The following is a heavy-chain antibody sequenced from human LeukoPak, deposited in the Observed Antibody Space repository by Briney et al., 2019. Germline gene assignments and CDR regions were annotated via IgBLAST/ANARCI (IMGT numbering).Heavy chain of an antibody. CDR2: MNPNSGNT. CDR3: ARAIYGGNSMTFNY. CDR1: GYTFTSYD. Sequence: ASVKVSCKASGYTFTSYDINWVRQATGQGLEWMGWMNPNSGNTGYAQKFQGRVTMTRNTSISTAYMELSSLRSEDTAVYYCARAIYGGNSMTFNYWGQGTLVTVSS. J-gene: IGHJ4*02. V-gene: IGHV1-8*01. D-gene: IGHD4-23*01.